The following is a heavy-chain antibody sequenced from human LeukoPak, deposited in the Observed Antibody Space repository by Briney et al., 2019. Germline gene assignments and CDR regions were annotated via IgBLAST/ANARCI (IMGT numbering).Heavy chain of an antibody. Sequence: ASVKVSCKASGYTFTSYDINWVRQATGQGLEWMGWMNPNSGNTGYAQKFQGRVTITRNTSISTAYMELSSLRSEDTAVYYCARLKHYDFWSGTNYYYMDVWGKGTTVTVSS. V-gene: IGHV1-8*03. D-gene: IGHD3-3*01. J-gene: IGHJ6*03. CDR1: GYTFTSYD. CDR3: ARLKHYDFWSGTNYYYMDV. CDR2: MNPNSGNT.